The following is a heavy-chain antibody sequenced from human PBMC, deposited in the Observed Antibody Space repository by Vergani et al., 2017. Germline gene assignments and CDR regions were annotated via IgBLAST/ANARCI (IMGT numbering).Heavy chain of an antibody. CDR2: IQKDGIDK. Sequence: QLQLVESGGGVVQPGEPLRLSSAAPGFPFSTYGMHWVRQAPGKGLEWGAFIQKDGIDKFYADSVRGRFTISRDISKNTLYLEMNSLSAEDTALYHCLKDHPVFDGWGRGTLVSVS. CDR3: LKDHPVFDG. J-gene: IGHJ4*02. CDR1: GFPFSTYG. V-gene: IGHV3-30*02.